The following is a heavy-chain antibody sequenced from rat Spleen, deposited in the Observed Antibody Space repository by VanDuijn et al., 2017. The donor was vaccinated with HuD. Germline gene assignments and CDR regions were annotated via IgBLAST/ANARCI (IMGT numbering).Heavy chain of an antibody. D-gene: IGHD1-10*01. CDR1: GFTFSDYA. CDR3: TTADNNYPGFGY. CDR2: ISTSGGST. Sequence: EVQLVESGGGLVQPGRSLKLSCAASGFTFSDYAMNWIRQAPTKGLEWGASISTSGGSTYYRDSVKGRFTISRDNAKSTLYLQMDSLRSEDTATYYGTTADNNYPGFGYWGQGVMVTVSS. V-gene: IGHV5-19*01. J-gene: IGHJ2*01.